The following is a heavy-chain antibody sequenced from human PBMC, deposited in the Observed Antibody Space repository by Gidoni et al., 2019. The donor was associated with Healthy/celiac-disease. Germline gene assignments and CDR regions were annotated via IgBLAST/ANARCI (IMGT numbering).Heavy chain of an antibody. V-gene: IGHV1-69*01. D-gene: IGHD3-10*01. CDR3: ARDRVYGSGSPYYYYGMDV. CDR1: GGTFSSYA. J-gene: IGHJ6*02. CDR2: IIPICGTA. Sequence: QVQLVQSGAEVKKPGSSVKVSCKASGGTFSSYAISWVRQAPGQGLEWMGGIIPICGTANYAQKFQGRVTITADESTSTAYMELSSLRSEDTAVYYCARDRVYGSGSPYYYYGMDVWGQGTTVTVSS.